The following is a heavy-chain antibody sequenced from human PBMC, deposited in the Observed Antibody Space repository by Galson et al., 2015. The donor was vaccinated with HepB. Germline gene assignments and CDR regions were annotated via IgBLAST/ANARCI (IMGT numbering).Heavy chain of an antibody. V-gene: IGHV3-30-3*01. Sequence: SLRLSCAASGFTFNRYAMHWVRQAPGKGLEWVAVLSRDGSNNYYADSVRGRVTISRDNSKNAPYLQMNSLKTEDTAVYYCARDLDCYDSSDHYNDAFDIWGQGTMVTVSS. D-gene: IGHD3-22*01. CDR1: GFTFNRYA. CDR2: LSRDGSNN. J-gene: IGHJ3*02. CDR3: ARDLDCYDSSDHYNDAFDI.